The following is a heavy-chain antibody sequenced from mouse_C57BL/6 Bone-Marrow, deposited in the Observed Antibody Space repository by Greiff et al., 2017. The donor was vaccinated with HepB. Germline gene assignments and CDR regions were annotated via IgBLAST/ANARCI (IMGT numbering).Heavy chain of an antibody. CDR1: GYTFTSYG. CDR3: ARHYYGSSY. V-gene: IGHV1-81*01. J-gene: IGHJ2*01. D-gene: IGHD1-1*01. CDR2: IYPRSGNT. Sequence: QVQLQQSGAKLARPGASVKLSCKASGYTFTSYGISWVKQRTGQGLEWIGEIYPRSGNTYYNEKFKGKATLTADKSSSTAYMELRSLTSEDSAVYFCARHYYGSSYWGQGTTLTVSS.